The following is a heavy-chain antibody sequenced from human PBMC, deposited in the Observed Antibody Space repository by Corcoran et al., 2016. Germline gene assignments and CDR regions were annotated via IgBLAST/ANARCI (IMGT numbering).Heavy chain of an antibody. D-gene: IGHD6-13*01. CDR1: GYTFTSYY. CDR3: ARGIAAADEGGWFDP. Sequence: QVQLVQSGAEVKKPGASVKVSCKASGYTFTSYYMHWVRQAPGQGLEWMGIISPSGGSTSYAQKFQGRVTMTRDTSTSTVYMELSSLRSEDTAVYYCARGIAAADEGGWFDPWGQGTLVTVAS. V-gene: IGHV1-46*01. CDR2: ISPSGGST. J-gene: IGHJ5*02.